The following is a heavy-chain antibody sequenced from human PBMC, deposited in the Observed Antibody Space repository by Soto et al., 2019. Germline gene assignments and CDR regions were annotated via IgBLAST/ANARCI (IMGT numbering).Heavy chain of an antibody. D-gene: IGHD1-1*01. Sequence: XXSLRLSCAASGFTFSSYAMHWVLQAPGKGLEWVAVISYDGSNKYYADSVKGRFTISRDNSKNTLYLQMNSLRAEDTAVYYCARESFPESTVVRNEFDYWGQGTLVTVSS. J-gene: IGHJ4*02. CDR3: ARESFPESTVVRNEFDY. V-gene: IGHV3-30-3*01. CDR1: GFTFSSYA. CDR2: ISYDGSNK.